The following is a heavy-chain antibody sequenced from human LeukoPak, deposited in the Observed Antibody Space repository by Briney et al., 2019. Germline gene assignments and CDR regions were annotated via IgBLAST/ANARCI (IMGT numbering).Heavy chain of an antibody. V-gene: IGHV3-33*01. CDR2: IWYDGSNK. J-gene: IGHJ4*02. D-gene: IGHD2-2*01. CDR3: AREYCSSVSCYPLD. Sequence: GRSLRLSCAASGFTFSSYGMHWVRQAPGKGLEWVAVIWYDGSNKYYADSVKGRFTISRDNSKNTLYLQMNSLRAEDTAVYYCAREYCSSVSCYPLDWGQGTLVTASS. CDR1: GFTFSSYG.